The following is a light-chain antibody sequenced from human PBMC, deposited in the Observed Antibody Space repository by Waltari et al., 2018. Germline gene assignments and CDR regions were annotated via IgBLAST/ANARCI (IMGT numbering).Light chain of an antibody. CDR2: WAS. Sequence: DIVMTQSPDSLAVSLGARATNNCQYSQSLLYSSNNKNSLAWYQQKPGQPPKLLIYWASSRESGVPDRFSASGSGTDFTLTISSLQAEDVAVYYCQQYYSTPLTFGGGTKVEIK. CDR1: QSLLYSSNNKNS. J-gene: IGKJ4*01. V-gene: IGKV4-1*01. CDR3: QQYYSTPLT.